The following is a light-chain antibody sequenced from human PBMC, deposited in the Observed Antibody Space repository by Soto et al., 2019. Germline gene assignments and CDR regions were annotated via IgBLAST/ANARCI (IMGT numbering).Light chain of an antibody. CDR1: QSVSSN. J-gene: IGKJ5*01. Sequence: EIVMTQSPATLSVSPGERATLSCRASQSVSSNLAWYQQKPGQAPRLLIYDASNRATGIPARFSGSGSGTDFTLTISSLEPEDLAVYYCQQRSDWITFGQGTRLEIK. V-gene: IGKV3-11*01. CDR3: QQRSDWIT. CDR2: DAS.